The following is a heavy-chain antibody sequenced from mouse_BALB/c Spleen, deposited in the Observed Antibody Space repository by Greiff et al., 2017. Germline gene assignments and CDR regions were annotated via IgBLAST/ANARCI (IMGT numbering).Heavy chain of an antibody. Sequence: QVQLKESGPGLVAPSQSLSITCTVSGFSLTGYGVNWVRQPPGKGLEWLGMIWGDGSTDYNSALKSRLSISKDNSKSQVFLKMNSLQTDDTARYYCARVLRFSMRYFDVWGAGTTVTVSA. J-gene: IGHJ1*01. V-gene: IGHV2-6-7*01. CDR1: GFSLTGYG. CDR2: IWGDGST. CDR3: ARVLRFSMRYFDV. D-gene: IGHD2-10*02.